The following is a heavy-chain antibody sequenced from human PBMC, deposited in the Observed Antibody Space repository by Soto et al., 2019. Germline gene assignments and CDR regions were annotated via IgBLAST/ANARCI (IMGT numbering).Heavy chain of an antibody. CDR1: GGSISSSSYY. CDR2: IYYSGTT. Sequence: QLQLQESGPGLVKPSETLSLTCTVSGGSISSSSYYWGWIRQPPGKGLEWIGSIYYSGTTYYNPSLKSRVTISVATCNNQFSLILSSVTAAATAVYYCARHTPAISISDHWGQGTLVTVSS. CDR3: ARHTPAISISDH. V-gene: IGHV4-39*01. J-gene: IGHJ4*02. D-gene: IGHD2-15*01.